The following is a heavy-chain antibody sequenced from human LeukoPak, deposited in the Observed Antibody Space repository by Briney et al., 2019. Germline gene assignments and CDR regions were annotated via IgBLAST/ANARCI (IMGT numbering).Heavy chain of an antibody. Sequence: SETLSLTCTVSGVSISSYYWSWLRQPPGKGLEWLGYIYYSGSTNYNPSLKSRVTISVDTSKNQFSLKLSSATAADTAVYYCARHCSGGSCYDNWFDHWGQGTLVTVSS. CDR3: ARHCSGGSCYDNWFDH. J-gene: IGHJ5*02. CDR2: IYYSGST. D-gene: IGHD2-15*01. V-gene: IGHV4-59*08. CDR1: GVSISSYY.